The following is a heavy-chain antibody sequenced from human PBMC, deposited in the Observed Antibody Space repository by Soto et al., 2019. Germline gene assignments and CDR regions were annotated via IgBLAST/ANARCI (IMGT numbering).Heavy chain of an antibody. V-gene: IGHV6-1*01. D-gene: IGHD2-21*02. CDR1: GDSVSSISAT. Sequence: SQTLSLTCAISGDSVSSISATWNWIRQSPSRGLEWLGRTYYRSKWYNDYAVSVKSRITINPDTSKNQFFLHLSSVTPEDTAVYYFARVTWRPLDYWGQGTLVTITA. CDR3: ARVTWRPLDY. CDR2: TYYRSKWYN. J-gene: IGHJ4*02.